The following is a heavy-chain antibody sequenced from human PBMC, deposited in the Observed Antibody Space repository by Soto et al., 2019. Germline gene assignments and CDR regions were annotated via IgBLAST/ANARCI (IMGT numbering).Heavy chain of an antibody. V-gene: IGHV1-69*13. CDR1: GGTFSSYA. CDR2: IIPIFGTA. J-gene: IGHJ4*02. CDR3: ARSEWELEYCFDA. D-gene: IGHD1-26*01. Sequence: SVKVSCKASGGTFSSYAISWVRQAPGQGLEWMGGIIPIFGTANYAQKFQGRVTITADESTSTAYMELSSLRSEDTAVYYCARSEWELEYCFDAWGQGTLGTISS.